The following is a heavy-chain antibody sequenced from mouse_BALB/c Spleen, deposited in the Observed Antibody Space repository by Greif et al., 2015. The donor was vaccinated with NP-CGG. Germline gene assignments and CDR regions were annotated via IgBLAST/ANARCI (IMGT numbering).Heavy chain of an antibody. D-gene: IGHD2-14*01. CDR2: INPGSGGT. J-gene: IGHJ2*01. CDR1: GYAFTNYL. Sequence: QVQLQQPGAELVRPGTSVKVSCKASGYAFTNYLIEWVKQRPGQGLEWIGVINPGSGGTNYNEKFKGKATLTADKSSSTAYMQLSSLTSDDSAVYFCARSGYDRGFDYWGQGTTLTVSS. V-gene: IGHV1-54*01. CDR3: ARSGYDRGFDY.